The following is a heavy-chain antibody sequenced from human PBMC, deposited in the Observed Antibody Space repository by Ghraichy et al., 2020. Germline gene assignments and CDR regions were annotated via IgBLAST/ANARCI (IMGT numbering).Heavy chain of an antibody. V-gene: IGHV3-21*01. CDR3: ARISCSGHSCYSDY. CDR2: MSSSSSYK. J-gene: IGHJ4*02. Sequence: GGSLRLSCIDAGLAFSKSNIKSLRQASCTGLGWVSGMSSSSSYKYYSDSLKGRFIISRDNTEDSLFLEMNSLRAEDTAVYYCARISCSGHSCYSDYWGQGVQVTVSS. D-gene: IGHD2-15*01. CDR1: GLAFSKSN.